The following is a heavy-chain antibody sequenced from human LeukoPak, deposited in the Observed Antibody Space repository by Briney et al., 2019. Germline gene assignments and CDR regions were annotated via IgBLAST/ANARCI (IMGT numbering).Heavy chain of an antibody. CDR2: IIPIFGTA. CDR3: ARDGYGDFHYFDY. J-gene: IGHJ4*02. Sequence: SVKVSCKASGGTFSSYAISWVRQAPGQGLEWMGGIIPIFGTANYAQKFQGRVTITADESTSTAYMELSSLRSEDTAVYYCARDGYGDFHYFDYWGQGTLVTVSS. V-gene: IGHV1-69*13. CDR1: GGTFSSYA. D-gene: IGHD4-17*01.